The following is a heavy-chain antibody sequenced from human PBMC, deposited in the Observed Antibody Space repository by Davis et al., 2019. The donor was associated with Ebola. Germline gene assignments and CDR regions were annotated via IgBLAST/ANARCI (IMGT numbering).Heavy chain of an antibody. D-gene: IGHD3-3*02. Sequence: PGGSLRLSCAASGFTFSNYAMSWVRQAPGKGLEWVATISSSGDNTYYADSVKGRFTISRDNSKNTLYLQMNSLRAEDTAVYYCAKVPFLEWLPDYGMDVWGQGTTVTVSS. CDR1: GFTFSNYA. V-gene: IGHV3-23*01. CDR3: AKVPFLEWLPDYGMDV. CDR2: ISSSGDNT. J-gene: IGHJ6*02.